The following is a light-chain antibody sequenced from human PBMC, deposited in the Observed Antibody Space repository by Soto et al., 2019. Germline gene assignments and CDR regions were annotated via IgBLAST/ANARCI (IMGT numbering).Light chain of an antibody. Sequence: EIVLTQSPGTLSLSPGERATLSCRASQSVSSSSLAWYQQKPGQAPRLLIYGAASRATGIPDRFSGSGSGTDFTLTINRLEPEDFAVYYCQQYCSSPRTFGQGTKVEIK. CDR1: QSVSSSS. V-gene: IGKV3-20*01. CDR3: QQYCSSPRT. CDR2: GAA. J-gene: IGKJ1*01.